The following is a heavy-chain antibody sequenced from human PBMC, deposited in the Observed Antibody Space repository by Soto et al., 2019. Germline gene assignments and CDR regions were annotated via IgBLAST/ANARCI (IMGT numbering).Heavy chain of an antibody. J-gene: IGHJ6*02. CDR1: GYTFTDYY. V-gene: IGHV1-2*02. Sequence: QAQLLQSGAEVKKPGASVKVSCKASGYTFTDYYMQWVRQAPGQGLEWLGWINSNTGGTNYAQKFRGRVTMTRDTSITTAYMELSRLGSDDTAVYYCARDPGYYGLDVWGQGTTVIVSS. CDR3: ARDPGYYGLDV. CDR2: INSNTGGT.